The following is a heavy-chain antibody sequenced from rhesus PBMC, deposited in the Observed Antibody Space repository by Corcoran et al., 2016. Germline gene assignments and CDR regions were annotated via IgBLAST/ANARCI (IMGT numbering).Heavy chain of an antibody. CDR3: ARDLGGVID. J-gene: IGHJ4*01. Sequence: QVQLQESGPGVVKPSETLSLTCAVSGGSISDSYWWSWIRQPPGKGLEWIGYIYGSSTSTNYTPSRKRRDTISKDTSKNQFSLKLSSVTAAYTAVYYCARDLGGVIDWGQGVLVTVSS. CDR1: GGSISDSYW. V-gene: IGHV4S10*01. CDR2: IYGSSTST. D-gene: IGHD3-34*01.